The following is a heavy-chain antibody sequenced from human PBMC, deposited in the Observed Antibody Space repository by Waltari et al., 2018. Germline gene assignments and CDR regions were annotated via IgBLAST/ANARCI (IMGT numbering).Heavy chain of an antibody. CDR1: GFTFSSYA. Sequence: EVQLVESGGGLVQPGGSLRLSCAASGFTFSSYAMSWVRQAPGKGLEWVSAISGSGGSTYYAVSVKGRFTISRDNSKNTLYLQMNSLRAEDTAVYYCAKDGNDFWSGSHPFDYWGQGTLVTVSS. CDR3: AKDGNDFWSGSHPFDY. V-gene: IGHV3-23*04. J-gene: IGHJ4*02. CDR2: ISGSGGST. D-gene: IGHD3-3*01.